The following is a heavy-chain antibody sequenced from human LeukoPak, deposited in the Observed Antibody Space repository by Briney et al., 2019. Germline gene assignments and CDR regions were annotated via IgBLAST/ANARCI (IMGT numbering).Heavy chain of an antibody. CDR2: IYFGGSP. Sequence: SETLSLTCTVSGGSISSSSYYWGWFRQPPGKGLEWIGSIYFGGSPYYNPSLKSRVTISVDTSKNQFSLKLSSVTAADTAVYYCARQGGGDSSSWYASGDWYFDLWGRGTLVTVSS. V-gene: IGHV4-39*01. CDR1: GGSISSSSYY. CDR3: ARQGGGDSSSWYASGDWYFDL. J-gene: IGHJ2*01. D-gene: IGHD6-13*01.